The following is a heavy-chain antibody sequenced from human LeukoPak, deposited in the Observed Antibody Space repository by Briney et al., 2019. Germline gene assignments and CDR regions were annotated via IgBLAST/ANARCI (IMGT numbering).Heavy chain of an antibody. CDR1: GYSFTSYW. CDR2: IYPGDSDT. D-gene: IGHD3-22*01. J-gene: IGHJ6*02. Sequence: GESLKISFKGSGYSFTSYWIGWVRQMPGKGLEWMGIIYPGDSDTRYSPSFQGQVTISADKSISTAYLQWSSLKASDTAMYYCARHPYYYDSSGYYFAYYGMDVWGQGTTATVSS. CDR3: ARHPYYYDSSGYYFAYYGMDV. V-gene: IGHV5-51*01.